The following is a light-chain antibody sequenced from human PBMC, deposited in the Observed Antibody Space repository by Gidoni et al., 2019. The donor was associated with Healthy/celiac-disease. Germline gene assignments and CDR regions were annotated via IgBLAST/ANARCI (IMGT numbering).Light chain of an antibody. V-gene: IGKV1-8*01. CDR2: AAS. CDR3: QQYYSYPT. Sequence: IRMTQSPSSFSASTGDRVTITCRASQGISSYLAWYQQKPGKAPKLLIYAASTLQSGVPSRFSGSGSGTDFTLTISCLQSEDFATYYCQQYYSYPTFGPGTKVDIK. CDR1: QGISSY. J-gene: IGKJ3*01.